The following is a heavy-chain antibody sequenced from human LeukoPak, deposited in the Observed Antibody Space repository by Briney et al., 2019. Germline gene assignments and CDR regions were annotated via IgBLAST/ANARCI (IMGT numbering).Heavy chain of an antibody. CDR1: GFTFNSYG. Sequence: GGSLRLSCAASGFTFNSYGMGWVRQTPGKGLEWVSGFGGRGDTTYYADSVKGRFSISRDNSKNTLYLQMNSLRAEDTAVYYCAKRRSRGTYSDYYYGMDVWGQGTTVTVSS. V-gene: IGHV3-23*01. CDR2: FGGRGDTT. J-gene: IGHJ6*02. D-gene: IGHD2-21*01. CDR3: AKRRSRGTYSDYYYGMDV.